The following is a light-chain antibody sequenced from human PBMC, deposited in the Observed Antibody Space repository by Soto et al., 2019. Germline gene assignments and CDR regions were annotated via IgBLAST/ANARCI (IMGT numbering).Light chain of an antibody. CDR1: QSVSSSY. CDR2: GAS. V-gene: IGKV3-20*01. Sequence: EMVLTQSPGTLSLSPGERATLSCRASQSVSSSYLAWYQQKPGQAPRLLIYGASSRATGIPDRFSGSGSGTDFTLTISRLEPEDFAVDYCQQYGSSPYTFGQGNKLEIK. J-gene: IGKJ2*01. CDR3: QQYGSSPYT.